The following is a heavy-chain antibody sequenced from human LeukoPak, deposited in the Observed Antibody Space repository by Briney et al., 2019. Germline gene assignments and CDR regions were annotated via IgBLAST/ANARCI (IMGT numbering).Heavy chain of an antibody. CDR2: ISSSSSTI. V-gene: IGHV3-48*01. D-gene: IGHD2-2*01. Sequence: GRSLRLSCAASGFTFSSYSMNWVRQAPGKGLEWVSYISSSSSTIYYADSVKGRFTISRDNAKNSLYLQMNSLRAEDTAVYYCARRLPAAIRGGFDYWGQGTLVTVSS. CDR1: GFTFSSYS. J-gene: IGHJ4*02. CDR3: ARRLPAAIRGGFDY.